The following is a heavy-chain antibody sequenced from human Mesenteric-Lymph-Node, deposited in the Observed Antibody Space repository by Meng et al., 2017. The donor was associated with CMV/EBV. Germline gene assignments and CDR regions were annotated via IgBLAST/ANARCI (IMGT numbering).Heavy chain of an antibody. J-gene: IGHJ5*02. Sequence: GGSLRLSCAASGFTFSSYSMNWVRQAPGKGLEWVSYISSSGTTIYYADSVKGRFTTSRDDSKNALYLQMNSLRGEDTAVYYCARVAYSGSYFSPNWFDPWGQGTLVTVSS. CDR3: ARVAYSGSYFSPNWFDP. CDR1: GFTFSSYS. D-gene: IGHD1-26*01. V-gene: IGHV3-48*04. CDR2: ISSSGTTI.